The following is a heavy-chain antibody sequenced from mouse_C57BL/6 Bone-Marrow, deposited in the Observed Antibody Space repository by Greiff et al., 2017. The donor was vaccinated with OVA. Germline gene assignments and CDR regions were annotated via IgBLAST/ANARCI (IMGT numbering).Heavy chain of an antibody. CDR3: ARGQLRLRFAY. J-gene: IGHJ3*01. Sequence: VQVVESGAELVRPGTSVKVSCKASGYAFTNYLIAWVKQRPGQGLEWIGVINPGSGGTNYNEKFKGKATLTADKSSSTAYMQLSSLTSEDSAVYFCARGQLRLRFAYWGQGTLVTVSA. CDR2: INPGSGGT. CDR1: GYAFTNYL. V-gene: IGHV1-54*01. D-gene: IGHD3-2*02.